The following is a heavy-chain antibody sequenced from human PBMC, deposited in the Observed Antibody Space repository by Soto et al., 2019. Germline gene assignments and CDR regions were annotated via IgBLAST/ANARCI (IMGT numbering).Heavy chain of an antibody. CDR2: ISYDGSNK. V-gene: IGHV3-30-3*01. CDR3: ARGSELELRGGPYYGMDV. CDR1: GFTFSSYA. D-gene: IGHD1-7*01. J-gene: IGHJ6*02. Sequence: GGSLRLSCAASGFTFSSYAMHWVRQAPGKGLEWVAVISYDGSNKYYADSVKGRFTISRDNSKNTLYLQMNSLRAEDTAVYYCARGSELELRGGPYYGMDVWGQGTTVTVSS.